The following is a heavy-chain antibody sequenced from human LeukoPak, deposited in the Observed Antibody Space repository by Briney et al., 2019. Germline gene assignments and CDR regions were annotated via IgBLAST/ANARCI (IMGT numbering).Heavy chain of an antibody. CDR1: GGSISSSSYY. CDR3: ARDPGVSGSYYNQPYYFDY. J-gene: IGHJ4*02. V-gene: IGHV4-39*07. Sequence: PSETLSLTCTVSGGSISSSSYYWGWIRQPPGKGLEWIGSIYYSGSTYYNSSLKSRVTLSVDTSKNQFSLKLSSVTAADTAVYYCARDPGVSGSYYNQPYYFDYWGQGTLVTVSS. D-gene: IGHD3-10*01. CDR2: IYYSGST.